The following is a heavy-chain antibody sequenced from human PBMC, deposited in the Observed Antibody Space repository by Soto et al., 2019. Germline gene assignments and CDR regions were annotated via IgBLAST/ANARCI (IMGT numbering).Heavy chain of an antibody. V-gene: IGHV1-46*01. CDR2: INPSGGST. CDR1: GYTFTSYY. J-gene: IGHJ6*02. CDR3: ATDRIAARQLLDYGMDD. Sequence: QVQLVQSGAEVKKPGASVKDSCKASGYTFTSYYMHWVRQAPGQGLEWMGIINPSGGSTSYAQKFQGRVTMTRDTSTRTVYMELSGLRSEDTAVYYCATDRIAARQLLDYGMDDWGQGTTVTVSS. D-gene: IGHD6-6*01.